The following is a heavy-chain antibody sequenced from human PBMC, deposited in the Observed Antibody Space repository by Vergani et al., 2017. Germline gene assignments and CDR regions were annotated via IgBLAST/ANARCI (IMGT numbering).Heavy chain of an antibody. J-gene: IGHJ4*02. CDR2: INHSGST. CDR3: ARTIQGYFFDY. D-gene: IGHD5-18*01. V-gene: IGHV4-39*07. CDR1: GGSISSSSYY. Sequence: QLQLQESGPGLVKPSETLSLTCTVSGGSISSSSYYWGWIRQPPGKGLEWIGEINHSGSTNYNPSLKSRVTISVDTSKNQFSLKLSSVTAADTAVYYCARTIQGYFFDYWGQGTLVTVSS.